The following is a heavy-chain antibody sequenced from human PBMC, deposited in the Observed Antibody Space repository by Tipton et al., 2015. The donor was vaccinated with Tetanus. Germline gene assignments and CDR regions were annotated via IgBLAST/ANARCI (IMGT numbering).Heavy chain of an antibody. CDR3: ARSSMAGRWVDP. D-gene: IGHD6-6*01. J-gene: IGHJ5*02. CDR2: INPSGGST. V-gene: IGHV1-46*01. CDR1: GYTFTSYY. Sequence: QLVQSGAEVKKPGASVKVPCKASGYTFTSYYMHWVRQAPGQGLEWMGKINPSGGSTSYAQKYQGRVTMTRDTSTSTVYMELSSLRSEDTAVYYCARSSMAGRWVDPWGQGTLVTVSS.